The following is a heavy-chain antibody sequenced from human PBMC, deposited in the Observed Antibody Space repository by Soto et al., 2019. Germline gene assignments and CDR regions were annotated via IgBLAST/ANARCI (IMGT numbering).Heavy chain of an antibody. CDR1: GGSISTSRSY. D-gene: IGHD3-9*01. J-gene: IGHJ4*02. V-gene: IGHV4-39*01. CDR3: GRLEGLATISYYFDY. Sequence: SETLSLTCSVSGGSISTSRSYWAWIRQPPGKGLEWLANIFYSGSTFYNPSLASRVPVSVDTSKNEFSLKLRSVTAADTAVYYCGRLEGLATISYYFDYWGQGALVTVSS. CDR2: IFYSGST.